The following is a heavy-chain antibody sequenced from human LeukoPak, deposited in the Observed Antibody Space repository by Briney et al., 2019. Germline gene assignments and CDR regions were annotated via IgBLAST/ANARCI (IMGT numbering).Heavy chain of an antibody. CDR3: ARDGESGYDSFDWFDP. D-gene: IGHD5-12*01. J-gene: IGHJ5*02. Sequence: ASVKVSCKASGYTFSSYGISWVRQAPGQGLEWMGWISGYNGKTNYAQNLQDRVTMITDTSTSTVYMELRSLRSDDTAVYYCARDGESGYDSFDWFDPWGQGTLVTVSS. CDR1: GYTFSSYG. CDR2: ISGYNGKT. V-gene: IGHV1-18*01.